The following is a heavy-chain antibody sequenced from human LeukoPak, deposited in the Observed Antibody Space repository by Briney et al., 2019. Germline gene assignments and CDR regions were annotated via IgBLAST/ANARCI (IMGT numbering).Heavy chain of an antibody. J-gene: IGHJ4*02. CDR1: GFTFSSYA. CDR3: ARDATIFGVVFVFDY. V-gene: IGHV3-30*04. CDR2: ISYDGSNK. D-gene: IGHD3-3*01. Sequence: GGSLRLSCAASGFTFSSYAMHWVRQAPGKGLEWVAVISYDGSNKYYADSVKGRFTISRDNSKNTLYLQMNSLRAEDTAVYYCARDATIFGVVFVFDYWGQGTLVTVSS.